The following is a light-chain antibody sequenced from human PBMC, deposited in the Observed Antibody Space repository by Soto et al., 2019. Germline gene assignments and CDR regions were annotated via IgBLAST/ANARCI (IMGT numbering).Light chain of an antibody. J-gene: IGLJ3*02. Sequence: QSALTQPASVSGSPGQAITISCTGTSSDVGIYTLVSWYQQHPGKAPKFMIYEVTKRPSGVSDRFSGSKSGNTASLTISGLQAEDEADYYCCSYAGTGTWVFGGGTKLTVL. CDR2: EVT. V-gene: IGLV2-23*02. CDR3: CSYAGTGTWV. CDR1: SSDVGIYTL.